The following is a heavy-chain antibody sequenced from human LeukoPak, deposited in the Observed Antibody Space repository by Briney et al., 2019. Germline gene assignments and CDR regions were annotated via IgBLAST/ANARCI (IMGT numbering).Heavy chain of an antibody. CDR3: AKAVVATITGFDS. V-gene: IGHV3-23*01. D-gene: IGHD5-12*01. CDR2: ISGSGDNT. CDR1: GFTFRRYA. J-gene: IGHJ4*02. Sequence: GGSLRLSCAASGFTFRRYAMSWVRQAPGKGLEWVSGISGSGDNTHCGDSAKGRFTISRDNSKNTLYLQMNSLRAEDTAVYYCAKAVVATITGFDSWGQGTLVTVSS.